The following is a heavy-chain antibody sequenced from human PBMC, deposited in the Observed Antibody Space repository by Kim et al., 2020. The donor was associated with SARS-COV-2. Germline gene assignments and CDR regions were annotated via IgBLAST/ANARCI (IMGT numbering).Heavy chain of an antibody. D-gene: IGHD4-17*01. CDR3: AREDYGDYSQAFDI. Sequence: GGSLRLSCAASGFTVSSNYMSWVRQAPGKGLEWVSVIYSGGSTYYADSVKGRFTISRDNSKNTLYLQMNSLRAEDTAVYYCAREDYGDYSQAFDIWGQGTMVTVSS. CDR1: GFTVSSNY. J-gene: IGHJ3*02. CDR2: IYSGGST. V-gene: IGHV3-53*01.